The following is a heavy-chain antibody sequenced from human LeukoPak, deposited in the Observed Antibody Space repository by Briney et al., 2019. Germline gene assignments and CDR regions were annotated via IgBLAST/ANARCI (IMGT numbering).Heavy chain of an antibody. J-gene: IGHJ4*02. V-gene: IGHV3-64D*06. CDR1: GFTFSSYA. CDR2: ISSNGGST. Sequence: GGSLRLSCSASGFTFSSYAMHWVRQAPGKGLEYVSAISSNGGSTYYADSVKGRFTISRDNSKNTLYLQMSSLRSEDTAVYYCARDGLGVGATFGYWGQGTLVTVSS. CDR3: ARDGLGVGATFGY. D-gene: IGHD1-26*01.